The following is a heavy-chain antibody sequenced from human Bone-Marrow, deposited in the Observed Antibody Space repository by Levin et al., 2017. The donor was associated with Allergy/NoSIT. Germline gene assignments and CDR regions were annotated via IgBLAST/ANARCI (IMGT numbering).Heavy chain of an antibody. V-gene: IGHV1-69*05. J-gene: IGHJ4*02. CDR1: GGTFTNHA. CDR2: TIPIFDTI. CDR3: ARKAGGGGAFDS. Sequence: SVKVSCRASGGTFTNHAINWVRQAPGQGLEWMGGTIPIFDTINYAQKFQGRVTITTDKSTNTPYMELRSLTSEDTAIYYCARKAGGGGAFDSWGQGTLVTVSS. D-gene: IGHD2-21*01.